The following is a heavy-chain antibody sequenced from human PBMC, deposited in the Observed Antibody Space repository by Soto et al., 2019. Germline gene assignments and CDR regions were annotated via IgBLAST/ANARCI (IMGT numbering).Heavy chain of an antibody. Sequence: SETLSLTCAVSSGSISSSNWWSWVRQPPGKGLEWIGEIYHSGSTNYNPSLKSRVTISVDKSKNQFSLKLSSVTAADTAVYYCARADFWSGYLLYWGQGTLVTVSS. CDR1: SGSISSSNW. D-gene: IGHD3-3*01. CDR3: ARADFWSGYLLY. V-gene: IGHV4-4*02. J-gene: IGHJ4*02. CDR2: IYHSGST.